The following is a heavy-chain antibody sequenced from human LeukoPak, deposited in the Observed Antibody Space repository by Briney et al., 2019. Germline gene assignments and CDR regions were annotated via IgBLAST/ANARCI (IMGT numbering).Heavy chain of an antibody. D-gene: IGHD2-8*01. V-gene: IGHV3-7*03. Sequence: GGSLRLSCAASGFTFSSYFMSWVRQAPGKGLEWVANIKQDGSEKYYMDSVKGRFTISRDNAKDSLYLQMNSLRAEDTAVYYCARDGVYAGFDFWGQGTLVTASS. CDR1: GFTFSSYF. CDR3: ARDGVYAGFDF. J-gene: IGHJ4*02. CDR2: IKQDGSEK.